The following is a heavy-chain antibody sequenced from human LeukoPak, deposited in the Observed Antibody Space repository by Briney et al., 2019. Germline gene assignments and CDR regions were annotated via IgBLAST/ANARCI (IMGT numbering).Heavy chain of an antibody. CDR1: GFTFSSYW. CDR2: IKTDGSQI. D-gene: IGHD4-23*01. J-gene: IGHJ5*02. CDR3: ARALRLSNSPGYWFDP. Sequence: GGSLRLSCVASGFTFSSYWMTWVRQAPGKGLEWVANIKTDGSQIYYVDSVKGRFTISRDNAKNSLYLQMNSLRAEDTAVYYCARALRLSNSPGYWFDPWGPGTLVTVSS. V-gene: IGHV3-7*01.